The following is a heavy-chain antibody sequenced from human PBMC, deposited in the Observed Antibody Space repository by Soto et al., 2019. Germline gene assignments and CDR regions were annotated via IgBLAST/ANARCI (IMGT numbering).Heavy chain of an antibody. Sequence: QVQLVQSGAEVKKPGASVKVSCKASGYTFTSYAMHWVRQAPGQRLEWMGWINAGNGNTKYSQKFQGRVIITRDTSASTAYMELSSLRSEDTAVYYCARGGEVPAAPTWFDPWGQGTLVTVSS. CDR3: ARGGEVPAAPTWFDP. CDR1: GYTFTSYA. CDR2: INAGNGNT. V-gene: IGHV1-3*01. D-gene: IGHD2-2*01. J-gene: IGHJ5*02.